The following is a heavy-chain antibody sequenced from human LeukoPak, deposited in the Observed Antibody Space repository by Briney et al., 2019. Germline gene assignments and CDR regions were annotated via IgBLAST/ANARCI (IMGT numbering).Heavy chain of an antibody. V-gene: IGHV4-59*08. D-gene: IGHD1-7*01. J-gene: IGHJ3*02. CDR1: GGSISSYL. Sequence: SETLSPTCSVSGGSISSYLWSWIRQPPGKGLESIGCIFNSGSTNYNPSLKSRVTISVDTSKNQFSLELTSVTAADTAVYYCAKSPNRYNWIYNIDALDMWGQGTLVTVSS. CDR3: AKSPNRYNWIYNIDALDM. CDR2: IFNSGST.